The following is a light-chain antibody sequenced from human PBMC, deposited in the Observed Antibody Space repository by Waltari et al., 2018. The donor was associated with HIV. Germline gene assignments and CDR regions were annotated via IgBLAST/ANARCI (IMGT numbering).Light chain of an antibody. Sequence: QSALTQPASVSGSPGQSITISCTGTSRDVGNYTLVSWYQQYPGKAPKLMIYEAVKRPSGVSNRISASKSGNTASLTISGLQAEDEADYYCCSYGGSSTWVFGGGTKLTVL. J-gene: IGLJ3*02. V-gene: IGLV2-23*01. CDR2: EAV. CDR3: CSYGGSSTWV. CDR1: SRDVGNYTL.